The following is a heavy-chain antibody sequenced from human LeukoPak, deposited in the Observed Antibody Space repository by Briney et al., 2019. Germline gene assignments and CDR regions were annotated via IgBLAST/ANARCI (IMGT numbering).Heavy chain of an antibody. CDR3: AKEMGYGSGTTYYSVAFDI. Sequence: SGGSLRLSCAASGFTFSGYAMHWVRQAPGKGLECVAVISYDGSNKYYADSVKGRFTISRDNSKNTLYLHMSSLSAEDTAVYHCAKEMGYGSGTTYYSVAFDIWGQGTMVTVSS. CDR2: ISYDGSNK. D-gene: IGHD2-2*01. J-gene: IGHJ3*02. V-gene: IGHV3-30-3*01. CDR1: GFTFSGYA.